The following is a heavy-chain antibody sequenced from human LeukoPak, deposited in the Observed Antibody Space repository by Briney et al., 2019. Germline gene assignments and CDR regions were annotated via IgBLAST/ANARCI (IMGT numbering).Heavy chain of an antibody. CDR2: IYYSGST. CDR1: GGSISSSSYH. J-gene: IGHJ5*02. Sequence: SETLSLTCAVSGGSISSSSYHWGWIRQPPGKGLEWIGSIYYSGSTYYNPSLKSRVTISVDTSKNQFSLKLSSVTAADTAVYYCARREIVVVPAARGRFDPWGQGTLVTVSS. V-gene: IGHV4-39*01. CDR3: ARREIVVVPAARGRFDP. D-gene: IGHD2-2*01.